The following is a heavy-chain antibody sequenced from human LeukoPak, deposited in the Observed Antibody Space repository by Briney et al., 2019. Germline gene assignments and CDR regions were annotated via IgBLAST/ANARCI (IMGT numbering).Heavy chain of an antibody. CDR1: GFTFSAYW. D-gene: IGHD4-17*01. CDR2: VSGDGSNS. V-gene: IGHV3-74*03. CDR3: AKGATVADYFDY. J-gene: IGHJ4*02. Sequence: PGGSLRLSCAASGFTFSAYWMHWVRQGPGKGLEWVSRVSGDGSNSMYADSVKGRFTISRDNAKNTLYLQMNSLRAEDTAVYYCAKGATVADYFDYWGQGTLVTVSS.